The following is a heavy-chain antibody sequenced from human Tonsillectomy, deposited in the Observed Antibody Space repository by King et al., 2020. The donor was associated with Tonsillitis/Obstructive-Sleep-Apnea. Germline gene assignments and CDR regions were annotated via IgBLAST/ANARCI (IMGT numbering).Heavy chain of an antibody. CDR3: ARDGGPLYVILTGDYNFYYNMDV. V-gene: IGHV7-4-1*02. CDR1: GYTFTSYA. Sequence: VQLVESGSELKKPGASVKVSCKASGYTFTSYAMNWVRQAPGQGLEWMGWINTNTGNPTYAQGFTGRFGFSLDTSVSTAYLQISSLKAEDTAVYYCARDGGPLYVILTGDYNFYYNMDVWGKGTTVTVSS. J-gene: IGHJ6*03. CDR2: INTNTGNP. D-gene: IGHD3-9*01.